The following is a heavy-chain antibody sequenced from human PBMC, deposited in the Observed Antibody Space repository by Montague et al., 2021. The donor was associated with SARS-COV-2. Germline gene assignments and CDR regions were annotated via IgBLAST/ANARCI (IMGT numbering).Heavy chain of an antibody. CDR3: ARTGWYRSHGTTGNWFDP. Sequence: SETLSLTCAVSGYSISSSNWWGWIRQPPGKGLEWIGYINYSGSTYYNPSLKSRVTMSVDTSKNQFSLKLSSVTAVDTAVYYFARTGWYRSHGTTGNWFDPWGQGTLVTVSS. CDR1: GYSISSSNW. CDR2: INYSGST. V-gene: IGHV4-28*01. D-gene: IGHD1-7*01. J-gene: IGHJ5*02.